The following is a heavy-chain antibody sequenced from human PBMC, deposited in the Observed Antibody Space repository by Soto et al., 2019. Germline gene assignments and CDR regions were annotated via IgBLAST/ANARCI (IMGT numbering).Heavy chain of an antibody. D-gene: IGHD3-9*01. Sequence: SETLSLTCTVSGGSISSGGYYWSWIRQHPGKGLEWIGYIYYSGSTYYNPSLKSRVTISVDTSKNQFSLKLSSVTAAGTAVYYCAREVPDILTGYYTDAFDIWGQGTMVTVSS. CDR2: IYYSGST. CDR1: GGSISSGGYY. V-gene: IGHV4-31*03. CDR3: AREVPDILTGYYTDAFDI. J-gene: IGHJ3*02.